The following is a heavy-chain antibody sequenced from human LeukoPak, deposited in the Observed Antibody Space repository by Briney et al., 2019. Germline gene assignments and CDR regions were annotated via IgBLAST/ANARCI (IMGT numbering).Heavy chain of an antibody. V-gene: IGHV3-48*03. Sequence: GGSLRLSCAASGFTFSSYEMNWVRQAPGKGLEWVSYISDSGSTKYYADSVKGRFTISRDNAKNSVYLQMKSLRAEDTAVYYCARDTADYYDSSGHLGYWGQGTLVTVSS. CDR1: GFTFSSYE. J-gene: IGHJ4*02. CDR2: ISDSGSTK. CDR3: ARDTADYYDSSGHLGY. D-gene: IGHD3-22*01.